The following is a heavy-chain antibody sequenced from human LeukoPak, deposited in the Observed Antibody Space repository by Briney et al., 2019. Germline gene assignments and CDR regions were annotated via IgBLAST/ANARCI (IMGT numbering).Heavy chain of an antibody. CDR2: IYYSGST. D-gene: IGHD6-13*01. CDR1: GGSISSYY. Sequence: SETLSLTCTVSGGSISSYYWSWIRQPPGKGLEWIGYIYYSGSTNYNPSLKSRVTISVDTSKDQFSLKLSSVTAADTAVYYCARGVAAAGGDYYYYMDVWAKGPRSPSP. V-gene: IGHV4-59*01. CDR3: ARGVAAAGGDYYYYMDV. J-gene: IGHJ6*03.